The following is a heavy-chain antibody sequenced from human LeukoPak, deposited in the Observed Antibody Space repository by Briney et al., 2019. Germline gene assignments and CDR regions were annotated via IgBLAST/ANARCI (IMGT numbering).Heavy chain of an antibody. D-gene: IGHD1-26*01. CDR3: ARRARVGNWFDP. V-gene: IGHV4-59*08. CDR2: IYYSGST. CDR1: GGSISSYY. J-gene: IGHJ5*02. Sequence: PSETLSLTCTVSGGSISSYYWSWIRQPPGKGLEWIGYIYYSGSTNYNPSLMSRVTISVDTSKNQFSLKLSSVTAADTAVYYFARRARVGNWFDPWGQGTLVTVSS.